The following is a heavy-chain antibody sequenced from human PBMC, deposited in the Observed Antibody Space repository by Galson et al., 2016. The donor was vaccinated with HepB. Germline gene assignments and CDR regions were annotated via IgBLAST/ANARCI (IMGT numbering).Heavy chain of an antibody. Sequence: CAISGDSVSNEIATWNWIRQSRSRGLEWLGRTYYRSKWDNDYALFVKSRITINPDTSKNQFSLQLKTVTLEDTAVYYYVRFLRALDVWGQGTLVTVSS. CDR2: TYYRSKWDN. CDR3: VRFLRALDV. J-gene: IGHJ4*02. V-gene: IGHV6-1*01. CDR1: GDSVSNEIAT. D-gene: IGHD2-21*01.